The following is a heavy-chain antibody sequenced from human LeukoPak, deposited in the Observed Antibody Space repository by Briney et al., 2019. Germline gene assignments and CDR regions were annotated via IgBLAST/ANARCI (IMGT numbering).Heavy chain of an antibody. D-gene: IGHD3-9*01. CDR2: ISPSGDIT. J-gene: IGHJ4*02. V-gene: IGHV3-23*01. Sequence: GGSLRLSCAASGFTFSSHGINWVRQAPGKGLEWVSGISPSGDITYYTDSVQGRFTISRDNSKNTLYLQMNSLRAEDTAVYYCAKDLDGGYYGIFDYWGQGTLVTVSS. CDR3: AKDLDGGYYGIFDY. CDR1: GFTFSSHG.